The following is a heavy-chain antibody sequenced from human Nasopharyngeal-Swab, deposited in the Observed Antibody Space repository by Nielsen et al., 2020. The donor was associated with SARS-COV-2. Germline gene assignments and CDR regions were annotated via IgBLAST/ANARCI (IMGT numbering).Heavy chain of an antibody. V-gene: IGHV3-23*01. Sequence: GGSLRLSCAASGFTFSTYAMTWVRQAPGKGLEWVSGISDSALKTYYADSVTGRFTISRDNSKNTLYLEMNNVRAEDTALYYCAKNRRNDFWSGSGFDYWAQGALVTVSS. D-gene: IGHD3-3*01. CDR3: AKNRRNDFWSGSGFDY. CDR1: GFTFSTYA. CDR2: ISDSALKT. J-gene: IGHJ4*02.